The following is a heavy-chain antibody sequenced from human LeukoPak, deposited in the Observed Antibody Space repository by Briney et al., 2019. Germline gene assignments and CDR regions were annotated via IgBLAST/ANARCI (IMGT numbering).Heavy chain of an antibody. CDR2: MGGTDGTT. CDR1: GFTFRNYA. J-gene: IGHJ4*02. Sequence: RGSLRLSCAASGFTFRNYAMSWVRQAPGKGLEWVSAMGGTDGTTYYADSVKGRFTISRDNSKNTLYLQMNSLRAEDTAVYYCARRDSSGYYPYYFDSWGQGTLVTVSS. V-gene: IGHV3-23*01. CDR3: ARRDSSGYYPYYFDS. D-gene: IGHD3-22*01.